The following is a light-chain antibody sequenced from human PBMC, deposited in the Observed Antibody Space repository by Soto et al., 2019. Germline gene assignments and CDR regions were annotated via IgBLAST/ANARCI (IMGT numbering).Light chain of an antibody. CDR1: QSVSSY. CDR3: QQRSNWLT. Sequence: EIVLTQSPATLSSSPGARAPLSCRASQSVSSYLAWYQQKPGQAPRLLIYDASNRATGIPARFSGSGSGTDFTLTISSLEPEDFAVYYCQQRSNWLTFGGGTKVDIK. J-gene: IGKJ4*01. CDR2: DAS. V-gene: IGKV3-11*01.